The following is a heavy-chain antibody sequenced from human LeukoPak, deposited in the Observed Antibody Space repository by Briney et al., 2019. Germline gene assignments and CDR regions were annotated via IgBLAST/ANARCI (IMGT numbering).Heavy chain of an antibody. V-gene: IGHV3-7*01. D-gene: IGHD3-3*01. CDR2: LDQGGSDD. CDR3: ARDVSLGFWSGYSDY. CDR1: GFIFSSYF. Sequence: GVSLRLSCAASGFIFSSYFMTWVRQAPGKGLEWVANLDQGGSDDFYLVSVRGRFTISRDNAKNSLYLQMDSLRVEDTAVYYCARDVSLGFWSGYSDYWGQGILVAVSS. J-gene: IGHJ4*02.